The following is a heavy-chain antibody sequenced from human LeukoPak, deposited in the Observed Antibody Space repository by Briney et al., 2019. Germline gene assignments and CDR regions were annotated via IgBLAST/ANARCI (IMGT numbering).Heavy chain of an antibody. CDR3: ARAEQWTLYYFDY. V-gene: IGHV3-48*03. CDR2: ISSSGSTI. J-gene: IGHJ4*02. CDR1: GFTFSSYE. D-gene: IGHD6-19*01. Sequence: GGSLRLSCAASGFTFSSYEMNWVRQAPGKGLEWVSYISSSGSTIYYADSVKGRFTISRDNAKNSLYLQMNSLRAEDTAAYYCARAEQWTLYYFDYWGQGTLVTVSS.